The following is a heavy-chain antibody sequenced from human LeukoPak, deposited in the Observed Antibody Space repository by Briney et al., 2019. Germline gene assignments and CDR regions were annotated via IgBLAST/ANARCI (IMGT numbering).Heavy chain of an antibody. CDR3: ARDQYHELFDY. V-gene: IGHV4-31*03. CDR1: GASITSGGYY. CDR2: ISYSGST. J-gene: IGHJ4*02. D-gene: IGHD2-2*01. Sequence: PSQTLSLTCTGSGASITSGGYYWSWLRHHPGKGLEWIGYISYSGSTYYNPSLKSRVTISVDTSKNQFSLKLSSVTAADTAVYYCARDQYHELFDYWGQGTLVAVSS.